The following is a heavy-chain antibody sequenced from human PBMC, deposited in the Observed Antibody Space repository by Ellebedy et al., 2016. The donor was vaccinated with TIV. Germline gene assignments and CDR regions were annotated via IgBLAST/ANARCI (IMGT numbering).Heavy chain of an antibody. CDR2: ISAYNGNT. J-gene: IGHJ4*02. CDR1: GYSFTSYG. D-gene: IGHD1-26*01. CDR3: AREGRVPTD. V-gene: IGHV1-18*04. Sequence: GESLKISXKGSGYSFTSYGISWVRQAPGQGLEWMGWISAYNGNTNYAQKLQGRVTMTTDTSTSTAYMELRSLRSDDTAVYYCAREGRVPTDWGQGTLVTVSS.